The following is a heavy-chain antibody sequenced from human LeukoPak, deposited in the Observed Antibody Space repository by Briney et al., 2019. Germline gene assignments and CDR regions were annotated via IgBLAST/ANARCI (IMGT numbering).Heavy chain of an antibody. CDR3: ARGWGIVVENAFDI. J-gene: IGHJ3*02. CDR2: MNPNSGNT. D-gene: IGHD3-22*01. Sequence: ASVKVSCKASGYTFTSYDINWVRQATGQGLEGMGWMNPNSGNTGYAQKFQGRVTMTRNTSISTAYMELSSLRSEDTAVYYCARGWGIVVENAFDIWGQGTMVTVSS. V-gene: IGHV1-8*01. CDR1: GYTFTSYD.